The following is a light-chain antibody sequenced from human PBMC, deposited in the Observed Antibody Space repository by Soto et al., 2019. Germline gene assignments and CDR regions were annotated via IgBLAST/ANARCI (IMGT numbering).Light chain of an antibody. CDR2: GNS. CDR1: SSNIGAGYD. CDR3: QSYDSSLSVV. Sequence: QSVLTQPPSVSGAPGQRVTISCTGSSSNIGAGYDVHWYQQLPGTAPKLLIYGNSNRPSGVPDRFSGSKSGTSASLAITWLQAEDEADDYCQSYDSSLSVVFGGGTKLTVL. J-gene: IGLJ2*01. V-gene: IGLV1-40*01.